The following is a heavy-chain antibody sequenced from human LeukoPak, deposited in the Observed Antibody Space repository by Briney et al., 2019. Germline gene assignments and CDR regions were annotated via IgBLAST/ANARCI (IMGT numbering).Heavy chain of an antibody. CDR2: IGGDGNT. CDR1: GFAFSNNA. D-gene: IGHD2-21*01. CDR3: AKDIMRWCFDA. J-gene: IGHJ4*02. V-gene: IGHV3-23*01. Sequence: PGGSLRLSCAASGFAFSNNAMAWVRQAPGQGLEWVSGIGGDGNTHYADSVRGRFTISRDISENTVSLQMSSLRAEDTAVYYCAKDIMRWCFDAWGQGILVTVSS.